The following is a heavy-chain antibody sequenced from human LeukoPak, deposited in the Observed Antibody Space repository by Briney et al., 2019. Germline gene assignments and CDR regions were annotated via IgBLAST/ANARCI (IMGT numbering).Heavy chain of an antibody. J-gene: IGHJ4*02. D-gene: IGHD3-16*01. Sequence: CFSLINGDASNSNYPDSVKGRFTISRDNARNTLYLQMNGLRAEDTALYYCARTSPTSHFDFWGQGTLVTVSS. V-gene: IGHV3-74*01. CDR3: ARTSPTSHFDF. CDR2: INGDASNS.